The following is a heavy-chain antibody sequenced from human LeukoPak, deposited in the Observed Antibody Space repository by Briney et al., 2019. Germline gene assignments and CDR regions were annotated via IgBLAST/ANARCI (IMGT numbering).Heavy chain of an antibody. J-gene: IGHJ6*04. V-gene: IGHV3-7*01. Sequence: GGSLRLSCTTSGITFSNSWMSWVRQAPGKGLEWVATIRPDGSEGYYADSVRGRFTISRDNSKNSLYLQMNSLRAEDTAVYYCAELGITMIGGVWGKGTTVTISS. CDR1: GITFSNSW. CDR3: AELGITMIGGV. D-gene: IGHD3-10*02. CDR2: IRPDGSEG.